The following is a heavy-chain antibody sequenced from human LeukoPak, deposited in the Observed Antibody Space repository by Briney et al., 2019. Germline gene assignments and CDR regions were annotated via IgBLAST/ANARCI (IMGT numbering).Heavy chain of an antibody. V-gene: IGHV4-4*07. Sequence: PSETLSLTCTVSGGSVSSYYWTWIRQPAGKGLEWIGRIYTSGSTNNNPSLKSRVTMSLDTSKNQLSLKLRSVTAADTAAYYCARQLGSNIAMDVWGQGTTVTVSS. CDR1: GGSVSSYY. CDR2: IYTSGST. CDR3: ARQLGSNIAMDV. J-gene: IGHJ6*02. D-gene: IGHD1-1*01.